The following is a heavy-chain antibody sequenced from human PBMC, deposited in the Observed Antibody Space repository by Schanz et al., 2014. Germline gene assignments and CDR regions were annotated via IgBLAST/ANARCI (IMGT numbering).Heavy chain of an antibody. CDR2: ISYDGRNK. CDR1: GFTFSSYG. J-gene: IGHJ1*01. V-gene: IGHV3-30*19. CDR3: ASGVHVSSLQKGLQF. Sequence: QAQLMESGGGVVQFGRSLRLSCVASGFTFSSYGMHWVRQAPGKGLEWVAVISYDGRNKYYADSVKGRVTISRDNAKNSVSLQVRRLRVEDTAVYYCASGVHVSSLQKGLQFWGRGTLVIVSS. D-gene: IGHD3-10*01.